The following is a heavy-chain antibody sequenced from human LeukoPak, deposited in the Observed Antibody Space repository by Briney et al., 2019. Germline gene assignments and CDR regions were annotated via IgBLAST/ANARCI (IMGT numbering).Heavy chain of an antibody. CDR3: AKDSGTDAFDI. CDR2: ISNSGGNT. CDR1: GFTFSDYA. J-gene: IGHJ3*02. D-gene: IGHD1-14*01. V-gene: IGHV3-23*01. Sequence: GGSLRLSCATSGFTFSDYAMSWVRQAPGNGLEWVSTISNSGGNTHYADSVMGRFTISRDNSKNTLYLQMNSLRAEDTAVYYCAKDSGTDAFDIWGQGTMVTVSS.